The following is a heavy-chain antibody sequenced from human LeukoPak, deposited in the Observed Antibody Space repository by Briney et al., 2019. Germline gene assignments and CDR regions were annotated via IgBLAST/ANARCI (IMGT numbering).Heavy chain of an antibody. D-gene: IGHD3-10*01. Sequence: GGSLRLSCAASGFTFNSYSMNWVRQAPGKGLEWVSSISSSSSYIYYADSVKGRFTISRDNAKNSLYLQMNSLRAEDTAVYYCASTIMVRGVIIPFDYWGQGTLVTVSS. CDR3: ASTIMVRGVIIPFDY. V-gene: IGHV3-21*01. CDR1: GFTFNSYS. CDR2: ISSSSSYI. J-gene: IGHJ4*02.